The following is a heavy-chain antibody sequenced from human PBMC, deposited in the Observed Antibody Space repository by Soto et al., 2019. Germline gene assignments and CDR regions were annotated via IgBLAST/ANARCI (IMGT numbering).Heavy chain of an antibody. V-gene: IGHV3-66*04. J-gene: IGHJ6*02. CDR2: IYSGGST. Sequence: GSLRLSCAASGFTVSSNYMSWVRQAPGKGLEWVSVIYSGGSTYYADSVKGRFTISRDNSKNTLYLQMNSLRAEDTAVYYCARPIAVAGPINYYYGMDVWGQGTTVTVSS. CDR1: GFTVSSNY. CDR3: ARPIAVAGPINYYYGMDV. D-gene: IGHD6-19*01.